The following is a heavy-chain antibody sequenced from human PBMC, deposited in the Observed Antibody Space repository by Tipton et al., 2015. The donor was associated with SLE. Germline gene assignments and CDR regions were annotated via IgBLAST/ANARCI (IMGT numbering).Heavy chain of an antibody. CDR2: IEQDGSEK. Sequence: SLRLSCAASGFTFSSYWMSWVRQAPGKGLEWVANIEQDGSEKYYVDSVKGRFTISRDNAKNSLYLQMNSLRAEDTAVYYCTRDQGGVLFDYWGQGTLVTVST. V-gene: IGHV3-7*01. J-gene: IGHJ4*02. CDR3: TRDQGGVLFDY. CDR1: GFTFSSYW. D-gene: IGHD3-16*01.